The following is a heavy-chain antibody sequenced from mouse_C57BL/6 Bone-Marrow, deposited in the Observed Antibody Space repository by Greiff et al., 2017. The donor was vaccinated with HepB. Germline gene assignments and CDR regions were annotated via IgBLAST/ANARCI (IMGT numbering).Heavy chain of an antibody. CDR3: ARDWLPFDY. CDR2: ISYDGSN. CDR1: GYSITSGYY. J-gene: IGHJ2*01. V-gene: IGHV3-6*01. Sequence: VQLQQSGPGLVKPSQSLSLTCSVTGYSITSGYYWNWIRQFPGNKLEWMGYISYDGSNNYNPSLKNRISITRDTSKNQFFLKLNSVTTEDTATYYCARDWLPFDYWGQGTTLTVSS.